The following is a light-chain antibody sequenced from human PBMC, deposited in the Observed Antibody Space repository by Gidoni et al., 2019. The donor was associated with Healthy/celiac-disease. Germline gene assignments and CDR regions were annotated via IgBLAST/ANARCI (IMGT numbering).Light chain of an antibody. CDR1: SGSIASDY. V-gene: IGLV6-57*04. CDR2: EDN. Sequence: NFMLTKPHSASESPGKTVTISCTRSSGSIASDYVQWYRQRPGSAPTTVIYEDNQRPSGVPDRFSGSIDSSSNSASLTLSRLKTEDEADYYCQSYDSSNWVFGGGTKLTVL. J-gene: IGLJ3*02. CDR3: QSYDSSNWV.